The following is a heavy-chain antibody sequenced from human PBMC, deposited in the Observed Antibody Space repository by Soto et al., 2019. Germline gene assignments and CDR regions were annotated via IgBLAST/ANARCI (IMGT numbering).Heavy chain of an antibody. J-gene: IGHJ3*02. CDR2: IYWDDDK. Sequence: QITLKESGPTLVKPTQTLTLTCTFSGFSLSSSGVSVGWIRQPPGKALEWLALIYWDDDKRYSPSLNSRLTIXMDXSXTQVVLTMTNMDPVDTATYYCAHRLKGAASVLAFDIWGQGTMVTVSS. D-gene: IGHD6-13*01. CDR1: GFSLSSSGVS. V-gene: IGHV2-5*02. CDR3: AHRLKGAASVLAFDI.